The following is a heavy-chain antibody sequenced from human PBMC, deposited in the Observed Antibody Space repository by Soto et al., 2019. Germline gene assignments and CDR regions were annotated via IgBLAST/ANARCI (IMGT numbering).Heavy chain of an antibody. D-gene: IGHD4-17*01. V-gene: IGHV1-18*01. CDR2: INGYNGNT. Sequence: QLPLVQSGAEVKKPGASVKVSCKASGYTFISYGISWVRQAPGEGLEWMGWINGYNGNTSYTQKVQGRVTVTTDTSTSTAYLELRSLRSDDTAVYYCMRDRGDYGDERNSHSFDLWGQGTMVTVSS. CDR1: GYTFISYG. J-gene: IGHJ3*01. CDR3: MRDRGDYGDERNSHSFDL.